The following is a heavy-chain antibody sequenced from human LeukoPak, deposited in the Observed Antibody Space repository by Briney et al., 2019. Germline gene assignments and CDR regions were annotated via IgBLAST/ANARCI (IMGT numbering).Heavy chain of an antibody. CDR3: ARVLTGSLDY. V-gene: IGHV4-34*01. Sequence: SETLSLTCAVYGGSFSGYYWSWIRQPPGKGLEWIGEINHSGSTNYNPSLKSRVTISVDTSKNQFSLKLSSVTAADTAVYYCARVLTGSLDYWGRGTLVTVSS. CDR1: GGSFSGYY. J-gene: IGHJ4*02. CDR2: INHSGST. D-gene: IGHD1-14*01.